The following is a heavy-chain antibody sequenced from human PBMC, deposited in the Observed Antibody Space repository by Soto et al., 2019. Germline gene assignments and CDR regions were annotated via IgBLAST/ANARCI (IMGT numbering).Heavy chain of an antibody. CDR1: GGTFSSYA. J-gene: IGHJ6*02. CDR2: IIPIFGTA. CDR3: ARAIRGSWYFDYYYYGMDV. Sequence: SVKVSCKASGGTFSSYAISWVRQAPGQGLEWIGGIIPIFGTANYAQKFQGRVTITADESTSTAYMELSSLRSEDTAVYYCARAIRGSWYFDYYYYGMDVWGQGTTVTVSS. D-gene: IGHD6-13*01. V-gene: IGHV1-69*13.